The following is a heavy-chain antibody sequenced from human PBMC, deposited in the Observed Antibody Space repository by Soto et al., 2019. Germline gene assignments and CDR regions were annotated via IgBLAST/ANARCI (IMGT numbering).Heavy chain of an antibody. D-gene: IGHD2-21*02. CDR2: IRSKANSYAT. V-gene: IGHV3-73*01. CDR1: GFTFSGSA. CDR3: TVTPQDYYYYYGMDV. J-gene: IGHJ6*02. Sequence: EVQLVESGGGLVQPGGSLKLSCAASGFTFSGSAMHWVRQASGKGLEWVGRIRSKANSYATAYAASVKGRFTISRDDSKNTAYLQMNSLKTEDTAVYYCTVTPQDYYYYYGMDVWGQGTTVTVSS.